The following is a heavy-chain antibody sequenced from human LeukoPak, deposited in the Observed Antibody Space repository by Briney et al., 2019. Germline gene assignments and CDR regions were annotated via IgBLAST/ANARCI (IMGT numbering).Heavy chain of an antibody. CDR3: ARADLYNFDY. J-gene: IGHJ4*02. Sequence: GGSLRLSCAASGFTFSSYEMNWVRQAPGKGLEWVSCISSSGRTIYYADSVKGRFTVSRDNAKNSLYLQMNSLRAEDTAVYYCARADLYNFDYWGQGTLVTVSS. V-gene: IGHV3-48*03. D-gene: IGHD3-3*01. CDR2: ISSSGRTI. CDR1: GFTFSSYE.